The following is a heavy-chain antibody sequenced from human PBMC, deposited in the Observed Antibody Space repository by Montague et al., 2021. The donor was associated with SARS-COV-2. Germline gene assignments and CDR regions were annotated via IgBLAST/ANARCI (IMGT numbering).Heavy chain of an antibody. V-gene: IGHV4-34*01. CDR2: IKQSGRT. Sequence: SETLSLTCAVYGGSFGDDHWSWIRQPPGKGLEWIGDIKQSGRTNYNPSLKSRVTISVDTSKNQFSLKVTSVTAADTAVYFCARGHLSVSMIVVVFTSASYHFDYWGQGAQVTVSS. D-gene: IGHD3-22*01. J-gene: IGHJ4*02. CDR3: ARGHLSVSMIVVVFTSASYHFDY. CDR1: GGSFGDDH.